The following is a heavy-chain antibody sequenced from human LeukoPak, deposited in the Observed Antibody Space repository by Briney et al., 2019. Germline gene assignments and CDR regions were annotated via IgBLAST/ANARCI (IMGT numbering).Heavy chain of an antibody. Sequence: SETLSLTCTVSGDSVNKNNFLWGWIRQPPGKGLDWIGNIYNSGSTKYNPSLKSRVTILMDKPKNQFSLKLSSVTAADTAVYYCARSPTEWELLPLFDYWSQGILVSVSS. CDR2: IYNSGST. CDR1: GDSVNKNNFL. CDR3: ARSPTEWELLPLFDY. V-gene: IGHV4-39*07. J-gene: IGHJ4*02. D-gene: IGHD1-26*01.